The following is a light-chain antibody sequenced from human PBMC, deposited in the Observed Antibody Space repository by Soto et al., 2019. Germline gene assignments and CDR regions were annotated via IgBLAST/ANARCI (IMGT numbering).Light chain of an antibody. CDR3: QQYGSSPTT. V-gene: IGKV3-20*01. CDR2: GAS. J-gene: IGKJ1*01. CDR1: QSVSSNY. Sequence: EIVLAQSPGTLSLSPGERATLSCRASQSVSSNYLAWYQQKPGQAPRLLIHGASSSATGSPDRFTGSGSGTDFTLTISRLEPEAVVLYYCQQYGSSPTTFGQVTKVESK.